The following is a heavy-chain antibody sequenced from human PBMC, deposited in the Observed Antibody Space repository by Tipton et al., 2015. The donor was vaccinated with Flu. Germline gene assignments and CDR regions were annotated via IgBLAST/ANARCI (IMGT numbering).Heavy chain of an antibody. V-gene: IGHV4-39*07. CDR1: GDSMTSSRYY. J-gene: IGHJ5*02. CDR2: IFHSGST. D-gene: IGHD3-3*01. CDR3: ARVSPGVESWFDP. Sequence: TLSLTCSVSGDSMTSSRYYWGWIRQPPGKGLEWIGSIFHSGSTYYNPSLKSRVTISVDTSKNRFSLKLISVTAADTAVYYCARVSPGVESWFDPWGQGTLVTVSS.